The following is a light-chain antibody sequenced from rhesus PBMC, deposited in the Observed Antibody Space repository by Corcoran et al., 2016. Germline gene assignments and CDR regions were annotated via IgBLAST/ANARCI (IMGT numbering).Light chain of an antibody. CDR3: QQYNNWNT. CDR2: GAS. J-gene: IGKJ2*01. Sequence: EIVMTQSPATLSLSPGARATLSCRASQSVSSFVAWYQQKPEQAPRLLIYGASRRATGIPDRFSGSGSGTDFPLIISSLEPEDVGVYYCQQYNNWNTFGQGTKVEIK. V-gene: IGKV3S9*01. CDR1: QSVSSF.